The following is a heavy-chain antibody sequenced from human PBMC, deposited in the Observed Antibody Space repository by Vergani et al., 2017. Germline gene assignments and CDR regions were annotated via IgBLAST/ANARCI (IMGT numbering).Heavy chain of an antibody. CDR3: AREPALYAFDI. Sequence: QVQLQESGPGLVKPSETLSLTCTVSGGSLSSGSYYWGWIRPPAGKGLEWIGNIYYRGGTNYNPSLKNRVTISVDTSKNQCSLKLSSVTGAGAAVYYCAREPALYAFDIWGQGTMVTVSS. CDR1: GGSLSSGSYY. J-gene: IGHJ3*02. V-gene: IGHV4-61*10. CDR2: IYYRGGT.